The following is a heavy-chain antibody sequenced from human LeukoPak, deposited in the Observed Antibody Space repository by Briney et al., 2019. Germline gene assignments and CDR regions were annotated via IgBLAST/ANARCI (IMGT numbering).Heavy chain of an antibody. D-gene: IGHD4-23*01. V-gene: IGHV1-46*01. CDR3: ARDMSTRVTPISYAFDV. J-gene: IGHJ3*01. CDR1: GYTFTSYY. CDR2: INTSGGDT. Sequence: ASVKVSCKASGYTFTSYYMHWVRQAPGQGLEWMGVINTSGGDTSRAQMFQGRLTMTRDTSTNTVYMELSSLRYEDTAVYYCARDMSTRVTPISYAFDVWGQGTMVTVSS.